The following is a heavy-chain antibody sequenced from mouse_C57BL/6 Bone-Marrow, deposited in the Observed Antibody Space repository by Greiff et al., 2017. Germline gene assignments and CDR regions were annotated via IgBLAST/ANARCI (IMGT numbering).Heavy chain of an antibody. D-gene: IGHD2-5*01. CDR2: ISSGSSTI. CDR3: ARGNYSNYGGYAMDY. J-gene: IGHJ4*01. Sequence: EVKVVESGGGLVKPGGSLKLSCAASGFTFSDYGMHWVRQAPEKGLEWVAYISSGSSTIYYADTVKGRFTISRDNAKNTLFLQMTSLRSEDTAMYYCARGNYSNYGGYAMDYWGQGTSVTVSS. CDR1: GFTFSDYG. V-gene: IGHV5-17*01.